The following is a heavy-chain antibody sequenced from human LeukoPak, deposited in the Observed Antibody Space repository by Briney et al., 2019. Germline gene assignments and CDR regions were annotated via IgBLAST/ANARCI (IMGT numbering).Heavy chain of an antibody. Sequence: SETLSLTCTVSGGSISSYYWSWIRQPAGKGLEWIGRIYTSGSTNYNPSLKSRVTMSVDTSKNQFSLKLSSVTAADTAVYYCAGEISRYNWNYEDYMDVWGKGTTVTVSS. J-gene: IGHJ6*03. CDR2: IYTSGST. CDR1: GGSISSYY. D-gene: IGHD1-7*01. CDR3: AGEISRYNWNYEDYMDV. V-gene: IGHV4-4*07.